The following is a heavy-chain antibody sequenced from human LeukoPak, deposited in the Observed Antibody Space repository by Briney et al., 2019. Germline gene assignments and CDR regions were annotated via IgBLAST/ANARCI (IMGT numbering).Heavy chain of an antibody. CDR2: IYYSGST. D-gene: IGHD4-23*01. Sequence: SETLSLTCTVSGGSSSSSSYYWGWIRQPPGKGLEWNGSIYYSGSTYYNPSLKSRVTISVDTSKNQFSLKLSSVTAADTAVYYCARSGTMVVMRPMYYWGQGTLVTVSS. CDR3: ARSGTMVVMRPMYY. CDR1: GGSSSSSSYY. V-gene: IGHV4-39*01. J-gene: IGHJ4*02.